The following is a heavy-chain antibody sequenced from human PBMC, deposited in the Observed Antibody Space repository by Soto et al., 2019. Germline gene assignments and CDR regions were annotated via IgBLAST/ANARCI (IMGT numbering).Heavy chain of an antibody. J-gene: IGHJ6*02. D-gene: IGHD3-10*01. Sequence: GGSLRLSCAASGFTFSSYGMHWVRQAPGKGLEWVAVISYDGSNKYYADSVKGRFTISRDNSKNTLYLQMNSLRAEDTAVYYCAKVSRGSGSYYDYYYYYGMDVWGQGTTVTVSS. CDR1: GFTFSSYG. CDR3: AKVSRGSGSYYDYYYYYGMDV. V-gene: IGHV3-30*18. CDR2: ISYDGSNK.